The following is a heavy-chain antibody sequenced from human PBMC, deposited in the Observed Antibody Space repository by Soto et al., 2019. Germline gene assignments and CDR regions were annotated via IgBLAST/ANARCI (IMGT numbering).Heavy chain of an antibody. V-gene: IGHV1-3*05. CDR3: VRSIVVVTAVDY. Sequence: QVQLVQSGAEEKKPGAPVKVSCKASGYTFTSYAMHWVRQAPGQRLEWMGWVTAGNSNTNYSQKFQGRVTITRHTSASTAYMEMSSLRSEGTAVYYCVRSIVVVTAVDYWGQGTLVTVSS. J-gene: IGHJ4*02. D-gene: IGHD2-21*02. CDR1: GYTFTSYA. CDR2: VTAGNSNT.